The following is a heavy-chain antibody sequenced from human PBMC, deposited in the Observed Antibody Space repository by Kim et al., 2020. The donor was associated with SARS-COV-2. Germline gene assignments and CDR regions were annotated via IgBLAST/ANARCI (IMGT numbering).Heavy chain of an antibody. Sequence: GGSLRLSCVASGFTLSSYAMTWVRQAPGKGLEWVSGMSGTGGNTYYADSEKGRFTISRDNSKNTLYLQMNSLRVEDTAVYYCAKERGDILNRPFDYWGQGTLV. J-gene: IGHJ4*02. CDR3: AKERGDILNRPFDY. CDR1: GFTLSSYA. CDR2: MSGTGGNT. D-gene: IGHD3-9*01. V-gene: IGHV3-23*01.